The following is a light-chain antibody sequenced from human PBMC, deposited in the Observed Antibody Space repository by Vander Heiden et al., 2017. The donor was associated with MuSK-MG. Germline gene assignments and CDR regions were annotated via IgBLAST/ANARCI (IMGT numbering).Light chain of an antibody. Sequence: QSVLTQPPSASGTPGQRFTISCSGSRSNIGSNSVSWYQQLPGTAPELLIHRNSQRPSGVPDRISGSKSGTSGTLAISGLRSEDEADYYCAAWDNSLSGYVFGTGTRVSVL. CDR2: RNS. CDR3: AAWDNSLSGYV. J-gene: IGLJ1*01. V-gene: IGLV1-47*01. CDR1: RSNIGSNS.